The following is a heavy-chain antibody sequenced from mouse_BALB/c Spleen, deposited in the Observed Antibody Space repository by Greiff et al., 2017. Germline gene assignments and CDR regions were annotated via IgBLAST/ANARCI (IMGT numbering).Heavy chain of an antibody. CDR3: ARVGSSAWFAY. J-gene: IGHJ3*01. CDR1: GFTFSSYG. CDR2: INSNGGST. V-gene: IGHV5-6-3*01. D-gene: IGHD3-1*01. Sequence: EVQVVESGGGLVQPGGSLKLSCAASGFTFSSYGMPWVRQTPDKRLELVATINSNGGSTYYPDSVKGRFTISRDDAKNTLYLQKSSLKSEDAAMYYYARVGSSAWFAYWGQGTLVTVSA.